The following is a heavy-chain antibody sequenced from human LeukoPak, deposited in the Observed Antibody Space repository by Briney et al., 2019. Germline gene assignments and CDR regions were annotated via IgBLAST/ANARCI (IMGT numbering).Heavy chain of an antibody. CDR2: IYRSGST. CDR3: ASTDPITMGRGYYYMDV. J-gene: IGHJ6*03. Sequence: SETLSLTCTVSGYSISSGYYWGWIRQPPGKGLEWIGSIYRSGSTYYNPSLKSRVTISVDTSKNQFSLKLSSVTAADTAVYYCASTDPITMGRGYYYMDVWGKGTTVTVSS. D-gene: IGHD3-10*01. V-gene: IGHV4-38-2*02. CDR1: GYSISSGYY.